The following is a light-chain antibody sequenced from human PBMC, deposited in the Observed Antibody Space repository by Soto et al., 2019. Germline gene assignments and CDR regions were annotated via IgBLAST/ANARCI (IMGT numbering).Light chain of an antibody. CDR2: LNSDGRH. V-gene: IGLV4-69*01. Sequence: QSVLTQSPSASASLGASVKLTCTLSSRHSSYAIAWHQQQPEKGPRYLMKLNSDGRHTKGDGIPDRFSGSSSGTERYLTISSLQSEDEADYYCQTWGTGILVFGGGTKPPS. J-gene: IGLJ2*01. CDR1: SRHSSYA. CDR3: QTWGTGILV.